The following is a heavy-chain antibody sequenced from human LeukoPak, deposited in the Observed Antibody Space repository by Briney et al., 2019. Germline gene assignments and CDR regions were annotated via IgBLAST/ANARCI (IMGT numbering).Heavy chain of an antibody. Sequence: SVKVSFKASGGTFSSYAISWVRQAPGQGLEWMGRIIPILGIANYAQKFQGRVTITADKSTSTAYMELSSLRSEDTAVYYCARGGLLQPFDYWGQGTLVTVSS. CDR1: GGTFSSYA. CDR3: ARGGLLQPFDY. V-gene: IGHV1-69*04. J-gene: IGHJ4*02. D-gene: IGHD3-9*01. CDR2: IIPILGIA.